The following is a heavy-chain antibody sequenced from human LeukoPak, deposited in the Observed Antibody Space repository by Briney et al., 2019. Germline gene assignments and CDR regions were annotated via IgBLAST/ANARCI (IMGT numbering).Heavy chain of an antibody. CDR3: ATDTAGYRIFVF. J-gene: IGHJ4*02. CDR1: GGSISRGGYY. D-gene: IGHD3-16*02. V-gene: IGHV4-31*03. CDR2: IDYSGST. Sequence: SETLSLTCTVSGGSISRGGYYWSWIRQLPGKDLEWIGYIDYSGSTLYNPSLKSRVTISADTSKNQISLKLSSVTAADTAVYYCATDTAGYRIFVFWGQGTLVAVSS.